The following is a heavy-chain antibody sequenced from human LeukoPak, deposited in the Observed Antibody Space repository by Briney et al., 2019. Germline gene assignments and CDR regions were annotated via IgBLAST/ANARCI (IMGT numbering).Heavy chain of an antibody. CDR3: ASLNFWSGYDGDY. D-gene: IGHD3-3*01. J-gene: IGHJ4*02. Sequence: PSETLSLTCAVSGYSISSGYYWGWIRQPPGKGLEWIGSIYHSGSPYYNPSLKSRVTISVDTSKNQFSLKLSSVTAADTAVYYCASLNFWSGYDGDYWGQGTLVTVSS. V-gene: IGHV4-38-2*01. CDR2: IYHSGSP. CDR1: GYSISSGYY.